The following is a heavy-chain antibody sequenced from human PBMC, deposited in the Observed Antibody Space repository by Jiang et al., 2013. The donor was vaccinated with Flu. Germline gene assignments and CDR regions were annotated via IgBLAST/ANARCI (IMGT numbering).Heavy chain of an antibody. V-gene: IGHV4-39*01. D-gene: IGHD5-18*01. J-gene: IGHJ4*02. CDR1: GGSISSSSYY. CDR3: ARLRFGDTAMGEIDY. Sequence: SLTCTVSGGSISSSSYYWGWIRQPPGKGLEWIGSIYYSGSTYYNPSLKSRVTISVDTSKNQFSLKLSSVTAADTAVYYCARLRFGDTAMGEIDYWGQGTLVTVSS. CDR2: IYYSGST.